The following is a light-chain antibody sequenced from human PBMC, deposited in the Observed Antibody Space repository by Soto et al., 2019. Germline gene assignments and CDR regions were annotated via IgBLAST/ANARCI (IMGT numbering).Light chain of an antibody. CDR1: QGIRNY. CDR2: AAS. Sequence: DIQMTQSPSSLSASVGDRVTITCRASQGIRNYLAWYQQKPGKVPKLLIYAASTLQSGVSSRFSGRGSWTDFTLTISSLQPEDVATYYCQKYNSAPLTFGGGTKVEIK. CDR3: QKYNSAPLT. J-gene: IGKJ4*01. V-gene: IGKV1-27*01.